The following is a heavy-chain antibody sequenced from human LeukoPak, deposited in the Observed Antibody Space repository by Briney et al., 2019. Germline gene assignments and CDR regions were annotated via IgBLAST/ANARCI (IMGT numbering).Heavy chain of an antibody. D-gene: IGHD3-3*01. CDR2: INHSGST. V-gene: IGHV4-34*01. CDR3: ARVRSAFDI. J-gene: IGHJ3*02. Sequence: SETLSLTCAVYGGSLSGYYWNWIRQPPGKGLDWIGEINHSGSTNYNPSLKSRVTISVDTSKNQFSLKLSSATAADTAVYYCARVRSAFDIWGQGTMVTVSS. CDR1: GGSLSGYY.